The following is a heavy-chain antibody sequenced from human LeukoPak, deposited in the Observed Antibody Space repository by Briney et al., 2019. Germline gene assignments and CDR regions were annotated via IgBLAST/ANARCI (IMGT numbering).Heavy chain of an antibody. J-gene: IGHJ5*02. CDR3: ARDGSYALGWFDP. V-gene: IGHV3-23*01. CDR1: GFTFSSYA. Sequence: GGSLRLSCAASGFTFSSYAMSWVRQAPGKGLEWVSAISGSGGSTYYADSVKGRFTISRDNAKNSLYLQMNSLRAEDTAVYYCARDGSYALGWFDPWGQGTLVTASS. D-gene: IGHD1-26*01. CDR2: ISGSGGST.